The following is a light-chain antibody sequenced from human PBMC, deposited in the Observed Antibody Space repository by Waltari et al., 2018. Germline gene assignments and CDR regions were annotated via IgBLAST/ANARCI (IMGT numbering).Light chain of an antibody. CDR2: ATS. J-gene: IGKJ3*01. V-gene: IGKV1-39*01. Sequence: DIQMTQSPSSLSASVGDRVTITCRASQSISAYLHWYQQKPGKAPNLLIYATSSLQSGVPSRFSGSGSGTDFTLTISSLQPEDFATYFCQQTYFTVETFGPGTKVDIK. CDR1: QSISAY. CDR3: QQTYFTVET.